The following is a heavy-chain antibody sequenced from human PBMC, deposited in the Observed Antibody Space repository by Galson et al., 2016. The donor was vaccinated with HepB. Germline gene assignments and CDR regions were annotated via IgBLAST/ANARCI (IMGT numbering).Heavy chain of an antibody. CDR2: IKQDGSEK. CDR3: ARASGDADY. D-gene: IGHD1-26*01. Sequence: SLRLSCAASGFTFSTYWMCWVRRAPGKGLEWVAGIKQDGSEKYYVDSVKGRFTISRDNAKDSLSLQMNSLRAEDTAVYYCARASGDADYWGQGTLVTVSS. J-gene: IGHJ4*02. CDR1: GFTFSTYW. V-gene: IGHV3-7*01.